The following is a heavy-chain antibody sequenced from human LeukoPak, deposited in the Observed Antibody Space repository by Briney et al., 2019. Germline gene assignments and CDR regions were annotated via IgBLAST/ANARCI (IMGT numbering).Heavy chain of an antibody. CDR3: ARATPPNYYDSSGFEFDY. CDR1: GFTFSSYS. CDR2: ISSSSSYI. J-gene: IGHJ4*02. D-gene: IGHD3-22*01. V-gene: IGHV3-21*01. Sequence: PGGSLRLSCAASGFTFSSYSMNWVRQAPGKGLEWVSPISSSSSYIYYADSVKGRFTISRDNAKNSLYLQMNSLRAEDTAVYYCARATPPNYYDSSGFEFDYWGQGTLVTVSS.